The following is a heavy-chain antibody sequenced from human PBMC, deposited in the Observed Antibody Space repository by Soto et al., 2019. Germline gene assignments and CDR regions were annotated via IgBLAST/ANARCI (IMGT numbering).Heavy chain of an antibody. Sequence: GASVKVSCKASGGTFSSYAISWVRQAPGQGLEWMGGIIPIFGTANYAQKFQGRVTITADESTSTAYMELSSLRSEDTAVYYCARGYYYDSSGYYPTPDYWGQGTLVTVSS. J-gene: IGHJ4*02. CDR3: ARGYYYDSSGYYPTPDY. CDR2: IIPIFGTA. CDR1: GGTFSSYA. D-gene: IGHD3-22*01. V-gene: IGHV1-69*13.